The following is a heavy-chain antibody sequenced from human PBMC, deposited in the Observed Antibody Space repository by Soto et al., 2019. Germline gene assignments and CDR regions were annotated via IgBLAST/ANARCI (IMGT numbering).Heavy chain of an antibody. CDR2: LDSGGAT. D-gene: IGHD2-15*01. CDR3: ARVVAAANDALDI. J-gene: IGHJ3*02. CDR1: GFTVSSSY. V-gene: IGHV3-66*01. Sequence: EVQLVESGGGLVQPGGSLRLSCAASGFTVSSSYMSWVRQAPGKGLEWVSVLDSGGATYYADSVQGRFTISRDNSKNTLYLQMNSLRAGDTAVYYCARVVAAANDALDIWGQGTMVTVSS.